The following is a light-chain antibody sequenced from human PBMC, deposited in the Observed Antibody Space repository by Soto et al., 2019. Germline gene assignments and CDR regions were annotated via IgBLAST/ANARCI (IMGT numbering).Light chain of an antibody. CDR3: SSYTNSNTRQIV. Sequence: QSALTQPASVSGSPGQSITISCTGTSSDVGGYNYVSWYQQHPGKAPKFMIYDVSNRPSGVSNRFSGSKSGNTASLTISGLQAEDEADYYCSSYTNSNTRQIVFGT. CDR1: SSDVGGYNY. CDR2: DVS. J-gene: IGLJ1*01. V-gene: IGLV2-14*01.